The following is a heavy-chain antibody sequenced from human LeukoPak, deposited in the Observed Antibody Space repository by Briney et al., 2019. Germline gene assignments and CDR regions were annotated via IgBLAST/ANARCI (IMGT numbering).Heavy chain of an antibody. CDR2: IYYSGST. J-gene: IGHJ4*02. CDR3: AIVKNGELVPNYFDY. D-gene: IGHD3-10*01. V-gene: IGHV4-31*03. Sequence: SQTPSLTCTVSGGSISSGGYYWSWIRQHPGKGLEWIGYIYYSGSTYYNPSLKSRVTISVDTSKNQFSLKLSSVTAADTAVYYCAIVKNGELVPNYFDYWGQGTLVTVSS. CDR1: GGSISSGGYY.